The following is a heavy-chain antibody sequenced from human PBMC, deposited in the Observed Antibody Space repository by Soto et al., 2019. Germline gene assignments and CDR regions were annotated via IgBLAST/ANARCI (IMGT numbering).Heavy chain of an antibody. CDR1: GYTLTELS. CDR2: IGAEDGET. J-gene: IGHJ4*02. V-gene: IGHV1-24*01. D-gene: IGHD3-22*01. CDR3: ARDDSSGYYKVCDY. Sequence: ASVKVSCKVSGYTLTELSMHWVRQAPGKGLEWMGGIGAEDGETIYAQKFQGRVTMTTDTSTSTAYMELRSLRSDDTAVYYCARDDSSGYYKVCDYWGQGTLVTVS.